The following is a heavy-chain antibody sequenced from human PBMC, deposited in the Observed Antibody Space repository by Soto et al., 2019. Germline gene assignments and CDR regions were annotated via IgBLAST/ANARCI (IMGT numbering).Heavy chain of an antibody. J-gene: IGHJ6*03. Sequence: ASVKVSCKASGYTFTGYYMHWVRQAPGQGLEWMGWINPNSGGTNYAQKFQGWVTMTRDTSISTAYMELSRLRSDDTAVYYCARGHKIIGYCSSTSCFNMDVWGKGTTVTVSS. V-gene: IGHV1-2*04. CDR1: GYTFTGYY. D-gene: IGHD2-2*01. CDR2: INPNSGGT. CDR3: ARGHKIIGYCSSTSCFNMDV.